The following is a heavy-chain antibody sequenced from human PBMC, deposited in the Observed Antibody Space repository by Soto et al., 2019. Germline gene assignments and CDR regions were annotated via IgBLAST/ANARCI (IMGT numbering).Heavy chain of an antibody. CDR3: AVPTGIEVTGPDY. V-gene: IGHV3-23*01. CDR1: GFIFSNYA. CDR2: IGGSGYDT. J-gene: IGHJ4*02. D-gene: IGHD6-19*01. Sequence: PGGSLRLSCKASGFIFSNYAMSWVRQAPGKGLQWVSAIGGSGYDTYYADSVKGRFTISRDNSRDTLHLQMSSLRVDDTAIYYCAVPTGIEVTGPDYWGQGTLVTVSS.